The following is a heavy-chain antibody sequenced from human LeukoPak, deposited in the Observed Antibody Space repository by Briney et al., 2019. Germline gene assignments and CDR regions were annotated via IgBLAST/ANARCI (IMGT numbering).Heavy chain of an antibody. CDR1: GFILSSYA. J-gene: IGHJ4*02. D-gene: IGHD3-3*01. Sequence: GGSLRLSCAASGFILSSYAMSWVRQAPGKGLEWVSSISGSGGSTYYADSVKGRFTISRDNSKNTLFLQMNSLRAEDTAVYYCAKGPGAAGRFLEWFGFDYWGPGTLVTVSS. CDR3: AKGPGAAGRFLEWFGFDY. V-gene: IGHV3-23*01. CDR2: ISGSGGST.